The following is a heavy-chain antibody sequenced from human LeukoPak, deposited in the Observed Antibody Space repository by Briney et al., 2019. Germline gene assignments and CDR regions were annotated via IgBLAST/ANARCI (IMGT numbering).Heavy chain of an antibody. D-gene: IGHD3-3*01. J-gene: IGHJ6*02. CDR3: ARDQRFLEWLTYYYYYGMDV. V-gene: IGHV3-30-3*01. CDR2: ISYDGSNK. CDR1: GFTFSSYA. Sequence: QTGGSLRLSCAASGFTFSSYAMHWARQAPGKGLEWVAVISYDGSNKYYADSVKGRFTISRDNSKNTLYLQMNSLRAEDTAVYYCARDQRFLEWLTYYYYYGMDVWGQGTTVTVSS.